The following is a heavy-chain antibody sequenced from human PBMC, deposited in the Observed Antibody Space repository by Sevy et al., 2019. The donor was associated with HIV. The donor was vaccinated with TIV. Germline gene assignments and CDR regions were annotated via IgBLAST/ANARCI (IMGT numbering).Heavy chain of an antibody. CDR2: ISSASSDI. CDR3: ARGQHYAGGQNHY. J-gene: IGHJ4*02. D-gene: IGHD2-2*01. Sequence: GGSLRLSCAASGFTFSYYYMNWVRQAPGKGLEWVSSISSASSDILYADSVKGRFTISRDNAKNSVYLQMNSLRAEDTAVYYCARGQHYAGGQNHYWGQGTLVTVSS. CDR1: GFTFSYYY. V-gene: IGHV3-21*01.